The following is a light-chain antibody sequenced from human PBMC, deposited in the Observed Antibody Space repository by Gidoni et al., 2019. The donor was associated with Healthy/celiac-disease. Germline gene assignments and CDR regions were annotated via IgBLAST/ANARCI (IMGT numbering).Light chain of an antibody. CDR1: QSVSST. Sequence: EILMTQSPATLSVSPGERATLSCRASQSVSSTLAWYQQKPGQAPRLLIYGASTRATGITARFSGSGSGTEFTLTISILQSEDFAVYYCQQYNNWRTFGQGTRLEIK. CDR3: QQYNNWRT. CDR2: GAS. V-gene: IGKV3-15*01. J-gene: IGKJ5*01.